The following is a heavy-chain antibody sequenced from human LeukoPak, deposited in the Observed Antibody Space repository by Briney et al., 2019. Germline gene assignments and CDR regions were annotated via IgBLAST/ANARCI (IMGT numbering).Heavy chain of an antibody. Sequence: PSETLSLTCAVYGGSFSGYYWSWIRQPPGKGLEWIGEINHSGSTNYNPSLKSRVTISVDTSKNQFSLKLSSVTAADTAVYYCARRHANARVLRYFTRAYFDYWGQGTLVTVSS. CDR1: GGSFSGYY. D-gene: IGHD3-9*01. J-gene: IGHJ4*02. CDR2: INHSGST. V-gene: IGHV4-34*01. CDR3: ARRHANARVLRYFTRAYFDY.